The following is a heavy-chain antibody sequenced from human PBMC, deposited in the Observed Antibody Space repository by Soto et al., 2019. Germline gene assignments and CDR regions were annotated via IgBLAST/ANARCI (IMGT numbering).Heavy chain of an antibody. J-gene: IGHJ3*02. CDR3: ARSRSIYDSSGYYYVFAFDI. CDR2: ISAYNGNT. V-gene: IGHV1-18*01. Sequence: QVQLVQSGAEVKKPGASVKVSRKASGYTFTSYGISWVRQAPGQGLEWMGWISAYNGNTNYAQKLQGRVTMTTDTSTSTAYMELRSLRSDDTAVYYCARSRSIYDSSGYYYVFAFDIWGQGTMVTVSS. D-gene: IGHD3-22*01. CDR1: GYTFTSYG.